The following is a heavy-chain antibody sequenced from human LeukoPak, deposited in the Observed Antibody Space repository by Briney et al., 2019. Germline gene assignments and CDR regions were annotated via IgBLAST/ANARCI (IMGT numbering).Heavy chain of an antibody. CDR2: IRSKAYGGTT. D-gene: IGHD3-3*01. J-gene: IGHJ4*02. Sequence: PGGSLRLSCTASGFTFGDYAMSWFRQAPGKGLEWVGFIRSKAYGGTTEYAASVKGRFTISRDDSKSIAYLQMNSQKTEDTAVYYCTRAQYYDFWSAPDDYWGQGTLVTVSS. CDR1: GFTFGDYA. CDR3: TRAQYYDFWSAPDDY. V-gene: IGHV3-49*03.